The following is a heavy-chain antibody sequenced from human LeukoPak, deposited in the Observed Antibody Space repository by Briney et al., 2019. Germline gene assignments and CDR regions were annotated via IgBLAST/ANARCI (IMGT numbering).Heavy chain of an antibody. Sequence: SETLSLTCAVYGGSSSGYYWSWIRQPPGKGLEWIGEINHSGSTNYNPSLKSRVTISVDTSKNQFSLKLSSVTAADTAVYYCASESGLLSSWGQGTMVTVSS. J-gene: IGHJ3*01. V-gene: IGHV4-34*01. CDR2: INHSGST. CDR3: ASESGLLSS. D-gene: IGHD3-10*01. CDR1: GGSSSGYY.